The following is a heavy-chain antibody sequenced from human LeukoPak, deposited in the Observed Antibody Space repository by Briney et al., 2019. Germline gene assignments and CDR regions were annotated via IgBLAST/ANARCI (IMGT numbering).Heavy chain of an antibody. D-gene: IGHD6-25*01. CDR2: IGTAGDI. Sequence: GGSLRLSCATSGFTFMNYAMSWVRQAPGKGLEWVSGIGTAGDIYYPGSVKGRFTISRENAKNSLYLQMNSLRAGDTAVYYCARDRGRYYMDVWGKGTTVTISS. CDR3: ARDRGRYYMDV. J-gene: IGHJ6*03. CDR1: GFTFMNYA. V-gene: IGHV3-13*01.